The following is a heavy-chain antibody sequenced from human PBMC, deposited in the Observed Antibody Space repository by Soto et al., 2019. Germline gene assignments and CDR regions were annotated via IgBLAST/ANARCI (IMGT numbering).Heavy chain of an antibody. CDR3: ARVPNGDYYYYYYMDV. CDR1: GGSISSYY. D-gene: IGHD4-17*01. J-gene: IGHJ6*03. CDR2: IYYSGST. Sequence: SETLSLTCTVSGGSISSYYWSWIRQPPGKGLEWIGYIYYSGSTNYNPSLKSRVTISVDTSKNQFSLKLSSVTAADTAVYYCARVPNGDYYYYYYMDVWGKGTTVTVSS. V-gene: IGHV4-59*01.